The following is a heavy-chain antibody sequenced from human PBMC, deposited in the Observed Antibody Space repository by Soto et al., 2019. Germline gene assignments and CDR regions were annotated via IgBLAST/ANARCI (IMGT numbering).Heavy chain of an antibody. CDR3: ARGGSYYAH. CDR2: INSVSGGA. J-gene: IGHJ4*02. D-gene: IGHD1-26*01. V-gene: IGHV1-2*02. CDR1: GDTHTIYF. Sequence: QVQLVQSGAEVKQPGASVRVSCKASGDTHTIYFIHWLRQASGQGLEWMGWINSVSGGANYAPRFQGRVAMTRDRSSATAFMELSRLRSDDTAVYYCARGGSYYAHWGQGTLVTVSS.